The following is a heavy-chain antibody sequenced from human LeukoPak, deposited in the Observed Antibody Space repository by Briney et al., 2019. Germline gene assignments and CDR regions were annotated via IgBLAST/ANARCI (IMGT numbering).Heavy chain of an antibody. V-gene: IGHV3-30*02. Sequence: GGSLRLSCAASGFTFSSYGMHWVRQAPGKGLEWVAFIRYDGSNKYYADSVKGRFTISRDNSKNTLYLQMNSLRAEDTAVYYCAREDSSGWTIFDYWGQGTLVTVSS. CDR3: AREDSSGWTIFDY. CDR1: GFTFSSYG. J-gene: IGHJ4*02. CDR2: IRYDGSNK. D-gene: IGHD6-19*01.